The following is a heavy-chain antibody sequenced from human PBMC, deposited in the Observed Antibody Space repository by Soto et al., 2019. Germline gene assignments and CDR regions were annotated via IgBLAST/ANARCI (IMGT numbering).Heavy chain of an antibody. D-gene: IGHD4-17*01. V-gene: IGHV4-59*01. J-gene: IGHJ4*02. Sequence: SETLSLPCTVSGSSISPFYWSWIRQPPGKGLEWIGYIYYTGSTNYNPSLKSRVTLSLGTSRNQLSLKLSSVTAAYTAVYYCTRVGGYYGDYPNFDYWGPGTLVTVSS. CDR1: GSSISPFY. CDR3: TRVGGYYGDYPNFDY. CDR2: IYYTGST.